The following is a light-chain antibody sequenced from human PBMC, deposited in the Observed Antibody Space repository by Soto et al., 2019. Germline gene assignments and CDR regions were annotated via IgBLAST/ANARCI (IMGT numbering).Light chain of an antibody. CDR2: GNS. V-gene: IGLV1-40*01. CDR1: SSTIGAGYD. J-gene: IGLJ2*01. CDR3: QSYDSSLRGLV. Sequence: QSVLTQPPSVSGAPGQRVTISCTGSSSTIGAGYDIHWYQQLPGTAPKLLIYGNSNRPSGVPDRYSGSKSGTSASLAITGLQAEDEADYYCQSYDSSLRGLVFGGGTKVTVL.